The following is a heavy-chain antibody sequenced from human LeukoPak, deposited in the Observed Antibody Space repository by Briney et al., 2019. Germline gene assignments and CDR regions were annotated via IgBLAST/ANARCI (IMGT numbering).Heavy chain of an antibody. CDR2: IYASGST. CDR3: SIATAGYYFDY. D-gene: IGHD6-13*01. V-gene: IGHV4-4*07. CDR1: GGSIGSNY. Sequence: SETLSLTCTVSGGSIGSNYWTWIRQPAGKGLGWIGRIYASGSTNYNPSLKSRVTMSVDTSKNQFSLKLSSVTAADTAVYYCSIATAGYYFDYWGQGTLVTVSS. J-gene: IGHJ4*02.